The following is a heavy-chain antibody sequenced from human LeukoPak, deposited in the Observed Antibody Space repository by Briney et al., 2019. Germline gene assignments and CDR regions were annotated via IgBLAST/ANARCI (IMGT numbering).Heavy chain of an antibody. CDR1: GFTFSDYY. V-gene: IGHV3-11*01. CDR3: VAVTGRPAGGGLCY. D-gene: IGHD6-19*01. J-gene: IGHJ4*02. CDR2: ISSSGSPI. Sequence: KPGGSLRLSCATSGFTFSDYYMSWIRQAPGKGLEWVSYISSSGSPIYYADSVKGRFTISRDNSKNTLYVQMNSLRAEDTAVYYCVAVTGRPAGGGLCYWGQGTLVTVSS.